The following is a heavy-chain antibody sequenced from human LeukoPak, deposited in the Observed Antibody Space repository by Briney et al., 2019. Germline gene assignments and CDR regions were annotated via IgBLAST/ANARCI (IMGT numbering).Heavy chain of an antibody. D-gene: IGHD6-19*01. CDR3: ARHSSGDY. Sequence: GASVKVSCKASGYTFSDYYLHWVRQAPGQGLEWMGWINPNSGGTNYAQKFQGRVTMTRDTSISTAYMELSGLTSDDTAVYYCARHSSGDYWGQGTLVTVSS. J-gene: IGHJ4*02. CDR2: INPNSGGT. CDR1: GYTFSDYY. V-gene: IGHV1-2*02.